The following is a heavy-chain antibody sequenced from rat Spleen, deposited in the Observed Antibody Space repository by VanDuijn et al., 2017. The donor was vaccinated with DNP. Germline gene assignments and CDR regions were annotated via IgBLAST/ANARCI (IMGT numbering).Heavy chain of an antibody. CDR2: IGYEGSRN. Sequence: EVQLVKSGGGLVQPGRSLKLSCAASGFTFSDYYMAWVRQAPKKGLEWVASIGYEGSRNHYGDSVKGRFTISRDNAKSTLYLQMNSLRSEDTATYYCTRGGGSSDYWGQGVMVTVSS. D-gene: IGHD5-1*01. V-gene: IGHV5-22*01. CDR3: TRGGGSSDY. J-gene: IGHJ2*01. CDR1: GFTFSDYY.